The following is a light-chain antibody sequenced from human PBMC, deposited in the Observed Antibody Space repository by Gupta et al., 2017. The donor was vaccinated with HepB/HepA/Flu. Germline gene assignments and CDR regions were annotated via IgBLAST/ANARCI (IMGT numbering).Light chain of an antibody. CDR1: QSISSW. CDR2: KAS. V-gene: IGKV1-5*03. CDR3: QQYNSYSWA. J-gene: IGKJ1*01. Sequence: DIEMTQSPSTLSASVGDRVNITVRASQSISSWLAWYQHKPGKVPKLLLYKASSFESGVPSRFSGCGSGTEFTLTISSRHPDDFATYYCQQYNSYSWAFGEGTKVEIK.